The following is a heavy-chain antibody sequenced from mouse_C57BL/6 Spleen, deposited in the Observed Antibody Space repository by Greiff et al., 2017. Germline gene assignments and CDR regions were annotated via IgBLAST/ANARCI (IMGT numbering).Heavy chain of an antibody. J-gene: IGHJ2*01. D-gene: IGHD5-1*01. V-gene: IGHV5-6*01. Sequence: EVKLVESGGDLVKPGGSLKLSCAASGFTFSSYGMSWVRQTPDKRLEWVATISSGGSYTYYPDSVKGRFTISRYNAKNTLYLQMSSLKSEDTAMYYCARHGVHGNYFDYWGQGTTLTVSS. CDR3: ARHGVHGNYFDY. CDR2: ISSGGSYT. CDR1: GFTFSSYG.